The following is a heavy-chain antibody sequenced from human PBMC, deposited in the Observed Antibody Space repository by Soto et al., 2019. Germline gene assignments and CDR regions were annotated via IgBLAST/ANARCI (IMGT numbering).Heavy chain of an antibody. CDR2: IIPIFGTT. CDR1: GGTFSNYA. J-gene: IGHJ1*01. CDR3: ASRGEREYYDTSGYG. D-gene: IGHD3-22*01. V-gene: IGHV1-69*12. Sequence: QVQLVQSGAEVKKPGSSVKVSCKASGGTFSNYALSWVRQAPGQGREWMGDIIPIFGTTNNAQKFQGRVTITEDEATSTAYMELSSLRSEDTAVYYCASRGEREYYDTSGYGWGQGTLVTVSS.